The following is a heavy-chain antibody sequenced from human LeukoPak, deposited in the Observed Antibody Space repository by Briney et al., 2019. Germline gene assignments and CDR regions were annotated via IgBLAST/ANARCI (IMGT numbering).Heavy chain of an antibody. CDR2: IYTSGST. CDR1: GGSISSYY. V-gene: IGHV4-4*07. Sequence: PETLSLTCTDSGGSISSYYWSWIRQPAGKGLEWIGRIYTSGSTNYNPSLKSRVTMPVDTSKNQFSLKLSSVTAADTAVYYCARDSSYWFDPWGQGTLDTVSS. J-gene: IGHJ5*02. CDR3: ARDSSYWFDP. D-gene: IGHD6-6*01.